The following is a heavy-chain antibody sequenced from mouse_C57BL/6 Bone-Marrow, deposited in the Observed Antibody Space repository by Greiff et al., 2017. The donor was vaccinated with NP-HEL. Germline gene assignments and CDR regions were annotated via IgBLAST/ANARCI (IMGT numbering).Heavy chain of an antibody. V-gene: IGHV1-69*01. CDR3: ASYDGYYAGFAY. CDR1: GYNFTSYW. Sequence: VQLQQPGAELVMPGASVKLSCKASGYNFTSYWMHWVKQRPGQGLEWIGEIDPSDSYTNYNQKFKGKSTLTVDKSSSTAYMQLSSLTSEDSAVYYCASYDGYYAGFAYWGQGTLVTVSA. J-gene: IGHJ3*01. CDR2: IDPSDSYT. D-gene: IGHD2-3*01.